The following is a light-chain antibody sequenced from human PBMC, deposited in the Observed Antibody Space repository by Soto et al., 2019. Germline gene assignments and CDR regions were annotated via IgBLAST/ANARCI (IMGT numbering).Light chain of an antibody. CDR2: GAS. V-gene: IGKV3-20*01. J-gene: IGKJ4*01. Sequence: EVVLTQSPGTLSLSPGERATLSCRASQSVSSTYFAWYQQKPGQSPRLLIYGASSRATGIPDRFSGSGSGTDFTLTISRLEPEDFAVYYCYHYCTSPLSFGGGTKVAIK. CDR1: QSVSSTY. CDR3: YHYCTSPLS.